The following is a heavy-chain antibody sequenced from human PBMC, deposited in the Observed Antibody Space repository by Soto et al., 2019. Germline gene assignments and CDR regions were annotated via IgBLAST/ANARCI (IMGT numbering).Heavy chain of an antibody. Sequence: PSETLSLTCSISGASISSDDYYWSWFRQPPGKGLEWIGYIYYSGNTYYIPSLKSRVTISVDTSKNQISLKLNSVTAADTAVYYCARGIYSTSSFFDSWGQGTLVTVSS. V-gene: IGHV4-30-4*01. D-gene: IGHD6-6*01. CDR1: GASISSDDYY. CDR3: ARGIYSTSSFFDS. CDR2: IYYSGNT. J-gene: IGHJ4*02.